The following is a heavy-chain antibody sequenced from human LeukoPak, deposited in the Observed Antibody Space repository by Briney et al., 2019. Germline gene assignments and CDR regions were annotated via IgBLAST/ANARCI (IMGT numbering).Heavy chain of an antibody. D-gene: IGHD6-13*01. CDR3: ARPYLGYSTNWVYP. V-gene: IGHV3-21*01. CDR1: GFVFSTYT. CDR2: ISSIDTFI. J-gene: IGHJ5*02. Sequence: GGSLRLSCATSGFVFSTYTMNWIRQAPGKGLEWVSSISSIDTFIDYADSVKGRFTISRDNAKNSLYLQMNSLRAEATAVYYCARPYLGYSTNWVYPSGPRDLVTVSP.